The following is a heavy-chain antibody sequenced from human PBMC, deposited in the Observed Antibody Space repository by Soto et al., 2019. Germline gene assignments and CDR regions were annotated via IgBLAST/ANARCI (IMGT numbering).Heavy chain of an antibody. Sequence: KTSETLSLTCAVYGGSFSGYYWSWIRQPPGKGLEWIGEINHSGSTNYNPSLKSRVTISVDTSKNQFSLKLSSVTAADTAVYYCSRGYYDFWSCYDYWGQGTLVTVSS. D-gene: IGHD3-3*01. CDR2: INHSGST. V-gene: IGHV4-34*01. J-gene: IGHJ4*02. CDR3: SRGYYDFWSCYDY. CDR1: GGSFSGYY.